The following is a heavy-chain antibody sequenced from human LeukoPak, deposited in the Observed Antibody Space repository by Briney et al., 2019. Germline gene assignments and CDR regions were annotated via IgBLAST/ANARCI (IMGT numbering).Heavy chain of an antibody. CDR3: AKVFYYYDSSGYPGAEYFQH. CDR2: ISGSGGST. V-gene: IGHV3-23*01. J-gene: IGHJ1*01. CDR1: GFTFSSYA. Sequence: PGGSLRLSCAASGFTFSSYAMSWVRQAPGKGLEWVSAISGSGGSTYYADSVKCRFTISRDNSKNTLYLQMNSLRAEDTAVYYCAKVFYYYDSSGYPGAEYFQHWGQGTLVTVSS. D-gene: IGHD3-22*01.